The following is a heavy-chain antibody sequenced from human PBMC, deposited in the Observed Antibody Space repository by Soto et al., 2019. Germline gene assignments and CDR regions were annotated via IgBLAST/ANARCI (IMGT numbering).Heavy chain of an antibody. J-gene: IGHJ3*02. CDR3: ARGSNSAIDI. Sequence: QVQLQQSGPGLVKPSQTLSLTCVISGASVSSNNVAWNWIRQSPSRGLEWLGRTYYRSKWYNHYAESVKSRTPITADTSKNQCSLQLASVTPEDTAVYYCARGSNSAIDIWGQGKMVTVS. V-gene: IGHV6-1*01. D-gene: IGHD1-26*01. CDR2: TYYRSKWYN. CDR1: GASVSSNNVA.